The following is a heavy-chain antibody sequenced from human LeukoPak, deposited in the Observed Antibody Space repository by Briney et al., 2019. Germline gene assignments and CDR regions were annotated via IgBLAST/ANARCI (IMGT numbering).Heavy chain of an antibody. CDR2: IYYSGST. J-gene: IGHJ4*02. CDR1: GGSISSYY. CDR3: ARYDSSSAGFDF. Sequence: SETLSLTCTVSGGSISSYYWSWIRQPPGKGLEWIGYIYYSGSTNYNPSLKSRVTISVDTSKNQFSLNLNSVTAADTAVYYCARYDSSSAGFDFWGQGTLVTVSS. V-gene: IGHV4-59*01. D-gene: IGHD3-22*01.